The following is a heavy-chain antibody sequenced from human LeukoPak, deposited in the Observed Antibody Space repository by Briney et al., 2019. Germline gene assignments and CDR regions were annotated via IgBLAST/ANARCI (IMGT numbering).Heavy chain of an antibody. D-gene: IGHD1-26*01. V-gene: IGHV4-4*02. Sequence: SGTLSLTCAVSGGSISSGNWWSWVRQPPGKGLEWIGEILHSGSTTYNPSLKSRVTISVDKSKNKFSLDLTSVTAADTAVYYCARNGHYSMDYWGQGTQVTVSS. CDR2: ILHSGST. CDR1: GGSISSGNW. J-gene: IGHJ4*02. CDR3: ARNGHYSMDY.